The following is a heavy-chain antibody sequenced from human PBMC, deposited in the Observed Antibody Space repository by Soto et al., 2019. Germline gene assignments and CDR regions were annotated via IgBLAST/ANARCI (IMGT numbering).Heavy chain of an antibody. J-gene: IGHJ6*02. D-gene: IGHD2-15*01. CDR1: GVSISSGDYY. V-gene: IGHV4-30-4*01. CDR2: IYLSGTT. Sequence: QVPLQEAGPGLVKPSQTLSLTCTVSGVSISSGDYYWSWIRQPPGKGLECIGYIYLSGTTYYKPSLKSRVMTSIDTSKNQFSLRLRSVTAADTAVYYCARVPAPSLWYGMDVWGQGTTVTVSS. CDR3: ARVPAPSLWYGMDV.